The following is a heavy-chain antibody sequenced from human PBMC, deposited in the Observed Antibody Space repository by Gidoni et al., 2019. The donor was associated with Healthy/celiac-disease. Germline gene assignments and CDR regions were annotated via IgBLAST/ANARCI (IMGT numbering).Heavy chain of an antibody. CDR2: INHSGST. CDR1: GGSFSGYY. Sequence: QVQLQQWGAGLLKPSETLSLTCAVYGGSFSGYYWSWIRQPPGKGLEWIGEINHSGSTNYSPSLKSRVTISVDTSKNQFSLKLSSVTAADTAVYYCARGSKKGGAVAGAFDYWGQGTLVTVSS. CDR3: ARGSKKGGAVAGAFDY. D-gene: IGHD6-19*01. V-gene: IGHV4-34*01. J-gene: IGHJ4*02.